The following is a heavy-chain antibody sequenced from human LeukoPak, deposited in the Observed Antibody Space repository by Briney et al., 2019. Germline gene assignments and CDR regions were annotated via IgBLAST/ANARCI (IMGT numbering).Heavy chain of an antibody. D-gene: IGHD6-13*01. CDR2: INAYNGNT. CDR3: ARDSRAAADSIYYYYGMDV. V-gene: IGHV1-18*01. CDR1: GYTFTSYG. J-gene: IGHJ6*02. Sequence: ASVTVSCKASGYTFTSYGIRWVRQAPGQGLAWMGWINAYNGNTNYAQKLQGRVTMTTDTSTRTAYMELRSLRSEDTAVYYCARDSRAAADSIYYYYGMDVWGQGTTVTVSS.